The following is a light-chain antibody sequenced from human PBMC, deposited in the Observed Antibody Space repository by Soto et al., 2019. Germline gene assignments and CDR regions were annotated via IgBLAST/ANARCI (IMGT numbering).Light chain of an antibody. Sequence: EIALTQSPATLSLSPGERATLSGRASQSVSSYLAWYQQKPGQAPRLLIYDASTRATGIPARFSGSGSGTDFTLTISSLESEDFAVYYCQQRSHWPPDGIFSFGPGTKVDIK. CDR1: QSVSSY. V-gene: IGKV3-11*01. CDR3: QQRSHWPPDGIFS. J-gene: IGKJ3*01. CDR2: DAS.